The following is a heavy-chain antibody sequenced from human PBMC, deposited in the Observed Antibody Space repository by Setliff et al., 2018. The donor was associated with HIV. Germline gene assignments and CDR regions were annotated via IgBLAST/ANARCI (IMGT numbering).Heavy chain of an antibody. Sequence: ASETLSLTCTVSSDSISSSYWTWIRQPPGQGLEWIGYVHHSGRTFYNPSLSGRVTVSIATSKNQFSLKLTSVTAADTAVYYCARSALYGDNFRIFWYFDVWGRGTLVTVSS. CDR3: ARSALYGDNFRIFWYFDV. CDR2: VHHSGRT. CDR1: SDSISSSY. V-gene: IGHV4-59*08. J-gene: IGHJ2*01. D-gene: IGHD4-17*01.